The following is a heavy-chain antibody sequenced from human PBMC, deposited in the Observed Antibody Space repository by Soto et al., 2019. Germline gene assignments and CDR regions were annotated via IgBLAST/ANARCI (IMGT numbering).Heavy chain of an antibody. CDR2: ISGSGGST. V-gene: IGHV3-23*01. CDR3: AKDKVGQLPKGLQDY. CDR1: GFTFSSYA. D-gene: IGHD2-2*01. J-gene: IGHJ4*02. Sequence: EVQLLESGGGLVQPGGSLRLSCAASGFTFSSYAMSWVRQAPGKGLDLVSAISGSGGSTYYADSVKGRFTISRDNSKNTLYLQMNSLRAEDTAVYYCAKDKVGQLPKGLQDYWGQGTLVTVSS.